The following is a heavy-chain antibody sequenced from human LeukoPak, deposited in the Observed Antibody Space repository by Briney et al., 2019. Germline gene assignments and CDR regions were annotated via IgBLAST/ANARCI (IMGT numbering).Heavy chain of an antibody. D-gene: IGHD3-9*01. CDR1: GYTFTSYA. J-gene: IGHJ4*02. V-gene: IGHV1-3*01. Sequence: ASVKVSCKASGYTFTSYAIHWVRQAPGQRLEWMGWINAGNGNTKYSQKFQGRVTITRDTSASTAYMELSSLRSEDTAVYYCARDRWGRSILSYWGQGTLVTVSS. CDR2: INAGNGNT. CDR3: ARDRWGRSILSY.